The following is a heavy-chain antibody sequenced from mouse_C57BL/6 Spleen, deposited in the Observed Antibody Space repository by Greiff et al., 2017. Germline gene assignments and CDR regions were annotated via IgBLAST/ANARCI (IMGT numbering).Heavy chain of an antibody. J-gene: IGHJ3*01. CDR1: GYAFTNYL. CDR3: ARSTAGRAY. Sequence: VKLQQSGAELVRPGTSVKVSCKASGYAFTNYLIEWVKQRPGQGLEWIGVINPGSGGTNYNEKFKGKATLTADKSSSTAYMQLSSLTSEDSAVYFCARSTAGRAYWGQGTLVTVSA. CDR2: INPGSGGT. D-gene: IGHD1-2*01. V-gene: IGHV1-54*01.